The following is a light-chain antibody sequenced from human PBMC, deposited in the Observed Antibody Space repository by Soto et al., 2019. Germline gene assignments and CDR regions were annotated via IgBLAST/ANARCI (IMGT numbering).Light chain of an antibody. CDR3: QQYSRYSIT. CDR1: QSISYW. Sequence: DIQMTQSPSTLSASVGDRVTITCRASQSISYWLAWYQQKPGKAPTVLIYKASTLESGVPSRFSGGGSGTEFTLTLSSLQPDDFATYYCQQYSRYSITFGGGTKVEIK. J-gene: IGKJ4*01. CDR2: KAS. V-gene: IGKV1-5*03.